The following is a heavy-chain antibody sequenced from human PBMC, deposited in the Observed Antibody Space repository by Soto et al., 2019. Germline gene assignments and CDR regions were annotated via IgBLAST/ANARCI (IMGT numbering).Heavy chain of an antibody. Sequence: EVQLVESGGGLVQPGGSLRLSCAASGFIFSRYWMHWVRQAPGKGLMWVSHINSDGSNTTYADSVKGRFTFSRDNAKNTLYLQMNSLRAEDTAVYYCATTEPGDSSSCRASRYYHYMHVWGKGTTVTVSS. V-gene: IGHV3-74*01. CDR3: ATTEPGDSSSCRASRYYHYMHV. J-gene: IGHJ6*03. D-gene: IGHD6-13*01. CDR2: INSDGSNT. CDR1: GFIFSRYW.